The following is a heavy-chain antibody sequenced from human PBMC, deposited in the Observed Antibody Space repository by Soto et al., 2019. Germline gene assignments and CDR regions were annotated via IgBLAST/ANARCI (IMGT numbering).Heavy chain of an antibody. CDR1: GFSFRSYS. CDR3: ARDLGGRIGWFDP. D-gene: IGHD1-26*01. CDR2: ISSSSTSI. J-gene: IGHJ5*02. Sequence: EVQLVESGGGLVQPGGSLRLSCAASGFSFRSYSMNWVRQAPGKGLERISYISSSSTSIYYADSVKGRFTISRDDAKNTLYLQMDSLRAEDTAVYYCARDLGGRIGWFDPWGQGTLVTVSS. V-gene: IGHV3-48*01.